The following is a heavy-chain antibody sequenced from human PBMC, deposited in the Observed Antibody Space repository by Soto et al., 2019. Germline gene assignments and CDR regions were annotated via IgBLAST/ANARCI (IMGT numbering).Heavy chain of an antibody. CDR2: IWYDGSNK. J-gene: IGHJ6*02. V-gene: IGHV3-33*01. CDR3: ARETDGDYGDYYYGMDV. Sequence: QVQLVESGGGGVQPGRSLRLSCAASGFTFSSHGMHWVRQAPGKGLEWVAVIWYDGSNKYYADSVKGRFTISRDNSKNTLYLQMNRLRAEDTAVYYCARETDGDYGDYYYGMDVWVQGTTVTVS. CDR1: GFTFSSHG. D-gene: IGHD4-17*01.